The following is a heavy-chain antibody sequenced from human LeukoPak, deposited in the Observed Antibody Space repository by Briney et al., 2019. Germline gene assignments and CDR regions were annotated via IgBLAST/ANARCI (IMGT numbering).Heavy chain of an antibody. CDR2: IYYSGST. CDR3: PSLYSSGWNYLDS. D-gene: IGHD6-19*01. CDR1: GGSISSRSYC. Sequence: PSETLSLTCSVSGGSISSRSYCWGWIRQPPGKGLEWIGSIYYSGSTYYNPSLRSRLTISVDTSKNQFSLKLTSVTAADTAVYYCPSLYSSGWNYLDSWGQGTLVTVP. V-gene: IGHV4-39*01. J-gene: IGHJ4*02.